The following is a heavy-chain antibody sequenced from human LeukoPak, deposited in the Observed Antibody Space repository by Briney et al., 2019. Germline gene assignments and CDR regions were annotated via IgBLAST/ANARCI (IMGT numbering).Heavy chain of an antibody. CDR1: GYSFTSYW. CDR3: ARAPFWSGYPNYWYFDL. V-gene: IGHV5-51*01. Sequence: GESLKISCKGSGYSFTSYWIGWVRQMPGKGLEWMGIIYPGDSDTRYSPSFQGQVTISADKSISTAYLQWSSLKASDTAMYCCARAPFWSGYPNYWYFDLWGRGTLVTVSS. J-gene: IGHJ2*01. D-gene: IGHD3-3*01. CDR2: IYPGDSDT.